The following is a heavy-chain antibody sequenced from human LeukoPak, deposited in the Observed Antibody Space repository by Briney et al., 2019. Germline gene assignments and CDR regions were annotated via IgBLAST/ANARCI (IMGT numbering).Heavy chain of an antibody. CDR2: IYYSGNS. CDR1: GGSISSSSYS. CDR3: ARVPVNIWENWFDP. V-gene: IGHV4-39*07. D-gene: IGHD1-26*01. J-gene: IGHJ5*02. Sequence: SETLSLTCTVSGGSISSSSYSWGWIRQTPGKGLEWIGSIYYSGNSYYNPSLKSRVTISVDTSKNQFSLRLSSVTAADTAVYYCARVPVNIWENWFDPWGQGTLVTVSS.